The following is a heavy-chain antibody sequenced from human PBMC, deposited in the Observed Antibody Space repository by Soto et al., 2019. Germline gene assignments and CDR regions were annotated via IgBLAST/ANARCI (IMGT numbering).Heavy chain of an antibody. J-gene: IGHJ4*02. V-gene: IGHV3-48*01. Sequence: EVQLVESGGGLVQPGGSLRLSCAASGFTFGSYSMNWVRQAPGKGLEWVSYISSSSSTIYYADSVEGRCTISGDNAKNSRYRPMNSLRAEDTAVYYCAKDGGYSYGPYDYWGQGALVVVSS. D-gene: IGHD5-18*01. CDR2: ISSSSSTI. CDR3: AKDGGYSYGPYDY. CDR1: GFTFGSYS.